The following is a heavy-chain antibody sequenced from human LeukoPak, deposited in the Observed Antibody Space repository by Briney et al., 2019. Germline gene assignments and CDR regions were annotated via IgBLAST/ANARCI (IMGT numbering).Heavy chain of an antibody. V-gene: IGHV3-21*01. D-gene: IGHD6-13*01. CDR1: GFTFRSYS. Sequence: GGSLRLSCAASGFTFRSYSMNWVRQAPGKGLEWVSSISSSSSYIYYADSVKGRFTISRDNAKNSLYLQMNSLRAEDTAVYYCARGGHSSSWHFDYWGQGTLVTVSS. CDR2: ISSSSSYI. J-gene: IGHJ4*02. CDR3: ARGGHSSSWHFDY.